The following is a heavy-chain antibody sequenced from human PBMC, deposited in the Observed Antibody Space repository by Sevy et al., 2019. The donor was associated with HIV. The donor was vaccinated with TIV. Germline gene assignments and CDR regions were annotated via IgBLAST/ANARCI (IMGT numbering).Heavy chain of an antibody. CDR2: INTNTGNP. CDR1: GYTFTSYA. Sequence: ASVKVSCKASGYTFTSYAMNWVRQAPGQGLEWMGWINTNTGNPTYAQGFTGRFVFSLDTSVSTAYLQISSLKAEDTAVYYFARLDYYGSGSYYLGGQYYYYGMDVWGQGTTVTVSS. J-gene: IGHJ6*02. V-gene: IGHV7-4-1*02. D-gene: IGHD3-10*01. CDR3: ARLDYYGSGSYYLGGQYYYYGMDV.